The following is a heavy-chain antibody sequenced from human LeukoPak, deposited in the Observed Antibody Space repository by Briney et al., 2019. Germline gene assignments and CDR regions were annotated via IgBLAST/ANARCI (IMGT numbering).Heavy chain of an antibody. D-gene: IGHD2-8*01. V-gene: IGHV4-34*01. Sequence: KTSETLSLTCTVSGGSISSYYWSWIRQPPGKGLEWIGEINHSGSTNYNPSLKSRVTISVDTSKNQFSLKLSSVTAADTAVYYCARGDIVLMVYANWAFDYWGQGTLVTVSS. J-gene: IGHJ4*02. CDR2: INHSGST. CDR1: GGSISSYY. CDR3: ARGDIVLMVYANWAFDY.